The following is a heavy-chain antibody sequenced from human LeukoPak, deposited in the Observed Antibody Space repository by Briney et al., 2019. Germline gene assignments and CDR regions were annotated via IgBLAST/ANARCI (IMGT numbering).Heavy chain of an antibody. V-gene: IGHV4-39*01. Sequence: PSETLSLTCAVSGGSISSRSYYWGWIRQPPGKGLEWIGSIYYSGSTYYNPSLQSRVTISVDTSKNQFSLKLNSVTAADTAVYYCASFYCSGGSCYQYFSYYYMDVWGKGTTVTISS. CDR3: ASFYCSGGSCYQYFSYYYMDV. CDR1: GGSISSRSYY. J-gene: IGHJ6*03. D-gene: IGHD2-15*01. CDR2: IYYSGST.